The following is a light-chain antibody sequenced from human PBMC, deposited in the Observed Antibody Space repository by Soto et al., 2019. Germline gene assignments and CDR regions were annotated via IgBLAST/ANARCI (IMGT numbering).Light chain of an antibody. CDR2: GAS. CDR1: QSFSISY. J-gene: IGKJ1*01. Sequence: EIVLTQSPGTLSLSPGERATLSCRASQSFSISYLAWYQHKPGQAPRLLIYGASIRATGIPDRFSGSGSGTDFTLTISSLQPDDFATYYCQHYNSYSEAFGQGTKVDIK. V-gene: IGKV3-20*01. CDR3: QHYNSYSEA.